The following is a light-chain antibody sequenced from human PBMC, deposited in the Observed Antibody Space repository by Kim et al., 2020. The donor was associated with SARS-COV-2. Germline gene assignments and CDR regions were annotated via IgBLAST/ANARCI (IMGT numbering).Light chain of an antibody. V-gene: IGKV1-5*01. CDR3: QQYRTYSYS. Sequence: SASIGDRVSITCRASQSVDRWLAWYQQRPGKAPKLLIYDATDLKSGVPSRFSGRGSGTEFTLTITSLQPDDFGTYYCQQYRTYSYSLGQGTKLEI. CDR1: QSVDRW. J-gene: IGKJ2*03. CDR2: DAT.